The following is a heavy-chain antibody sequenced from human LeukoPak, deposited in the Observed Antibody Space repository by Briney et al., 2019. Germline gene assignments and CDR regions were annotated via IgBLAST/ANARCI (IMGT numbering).Heavy chain of an antibody. D-gene: IGHD2-21*02. Sequence: GGSLRLSCTTSGFTFGDYAMSWFRQAPGKGLEWVGFIRSKAYGGTTEDAASVRGRFTISRDDSKSIAYLQMNSLKTEDTAVYYCTRDRRVAYCGGDCSSTNDYWGQGTLVTVSS. CDR3: TRDRRVAYCGGDCSSTNDY. CDR1: GFTFGDYA. J-gene: IGHJ4*02. V-gene: IGHV3-49*03. CDR2: IRSKAYGGTT.